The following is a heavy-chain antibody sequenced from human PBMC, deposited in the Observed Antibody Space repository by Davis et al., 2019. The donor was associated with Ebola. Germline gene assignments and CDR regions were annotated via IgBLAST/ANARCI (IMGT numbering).Heavy chain of an antibody. CDR2: ISGSGGST. D-gene: IGHD1-1*01. J-gene: IGHJ4*02. CDR1: VITFSSYA. Sequence: GGSLRLSCTDSVITFSSYAMTWVRQAPGKGLEWVSAISGSGGSTYYADSVKGRFTIARDNSKKTLYLQMNSLRTEDTAVYYCVTENGYRFESWGQGTLVTVSS. V-gene: IGHV3-23*01. CDR3: VTENGYRFES.